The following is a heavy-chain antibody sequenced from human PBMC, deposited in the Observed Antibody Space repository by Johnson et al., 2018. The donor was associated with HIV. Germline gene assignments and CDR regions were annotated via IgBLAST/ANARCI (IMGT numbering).Heavy chain of an antibody. Sequence: VQLVESGGGVVQPGRSLRLSCAASGFTFSSYAMHWVRQAPGKGLEWVAVISYDGSNKYYADSVKGLFTISRDNSKNTLYLQMNSLRAEYTAVYYCAAPVGATGWGQGTMVTVSS. CDR1: GFTFSSYA. D-gene: IGHD1-26*01. CDR3: AAPVGATG. V-gene: IGHV3-30-3*01. CDR2: ISYDGSNK. J-gene: IGHJ3*01.